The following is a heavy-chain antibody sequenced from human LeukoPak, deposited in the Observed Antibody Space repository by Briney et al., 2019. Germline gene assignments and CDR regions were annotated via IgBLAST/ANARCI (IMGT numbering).Heavy chain of an antibody. Sequence: GGSLRLSCAASGLTFTNAWMSWVRQAPGKGLEWVGRIKSKREGGTTDYAGPVKGRFTISTDDSKNTLYLQMNSLKIEDTAVFYCTTGGGTMDYWGQGTLVTVSS. D-gene: IGHD1-1*01. V-gene: IGHV3-15*01. J-gene: IGHJ4*02. CDR3: TTGGGTMDY. CDR2: IKSKREGGTT. CDR1: GLTFTNAW.